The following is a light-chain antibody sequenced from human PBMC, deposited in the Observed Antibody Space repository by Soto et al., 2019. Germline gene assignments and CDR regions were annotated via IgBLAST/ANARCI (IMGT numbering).Light chain of an antibody. J-gene: IGKJ5*01. V-gene: IGKV3-15*01. Sequence: EIVMTQSPATLSLSPGQRATLSCRASQSVSSKLAWYQQRPGQAPRLLIYSASTRATGIPARFSGSGSGTEFTLTISSLQSEDFAVYYCQQYNDWPPKITFGQGTRLEIK. CDR3: QQYNDWPPKIT. CDR2: SAS. CDR1: QSVSSK.